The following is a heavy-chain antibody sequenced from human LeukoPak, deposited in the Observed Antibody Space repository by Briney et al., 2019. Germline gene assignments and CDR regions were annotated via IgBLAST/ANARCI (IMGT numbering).Heavy chain of an antibody. J-gene: IGHJ4*02. CDR1: AFIFSGHW. CDR2: IKEDGSER. Sequence: GGSLRLSCEGSAFIFSGHWMNWVRQTPGKGLEWVASIKEDGSERQYVDSVKGRFSISRDNTKGSLFLQLNSLRAEDTAVYYCAKDGEYSGYDYFDYWGQGTLVTVSS. D-gene: IGHD5-12*01. CDR3: AKDGEYSGYDYFDY. V-gene: IGHV3-7*03.